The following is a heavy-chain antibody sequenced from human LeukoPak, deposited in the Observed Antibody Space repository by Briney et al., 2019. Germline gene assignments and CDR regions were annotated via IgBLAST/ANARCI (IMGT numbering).Heavy chain of an antibody. Sequence: GGSLRLSCAASGFTFSSYAMHWVRQAPGKGLEWVAVISYDGSNKYYADSVKGRFTISRDNSKNTLYLQMNSLRAEDTAVYYCAKDLERITMIVVVITGFDYWGQGTLVTVSS. CDR3: AKDLERITMIVVVITGFDY. J-gene: IGHJ4*02. CDR2: ISYDGSNK. V-gene: IGHV3-30-3*01. D-gene: IGHD3-22*01. CDR1: GFTFSSYA.